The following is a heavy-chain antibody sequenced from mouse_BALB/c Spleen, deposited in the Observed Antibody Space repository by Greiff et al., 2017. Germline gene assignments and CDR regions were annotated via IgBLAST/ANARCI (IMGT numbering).Heavy chain of an antibody. V-gene: IGHV1-7*01. Sequence: QVQLKQSGAELAKPGASVKMSCKASGYTFTSYWMHWVKQRPGQGLEWIGYINPSTGYTEYNQKFKDKATLTADKSSSTAYMQLSSLTSEDSAVYYGARANWDVAWFAYWGQGTLVTVSA. CDR3: ARANWDVAWFAY. J-gene: IGHJ3*01. CDR1: GYTFTSYW. CDR2: INPSTGYT. D-gene: IGHD4-1*01.